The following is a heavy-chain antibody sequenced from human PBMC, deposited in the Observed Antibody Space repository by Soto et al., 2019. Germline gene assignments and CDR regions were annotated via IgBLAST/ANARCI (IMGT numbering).Heavy chain of an antibody. D-gene: IGHD3-10*01. CDR2: INPILGIA. CDR3: ARFRGSYGMDV. V-gene: IGHV1-69*02. CDR1: GGTFSSYT. J-gene: IGHJ6*02. Sequence: QVQLVQSGAEVKKPGSSVKVSCKASGGTFSSYTISWVRHAPGQGLEWMGRINPILGIANYAQKFQGRVTITADKSTSTAYMELSSLRSADTAVYYCARFRGSYGMDVWGQGTTGTVSS.